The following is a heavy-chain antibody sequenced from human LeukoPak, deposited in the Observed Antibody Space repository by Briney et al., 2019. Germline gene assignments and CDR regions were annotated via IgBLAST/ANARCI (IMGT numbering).Heavy chain of an antibody. CDR2: IGGSGGST. CDR3: AKGSCSGGSCYSFDY. D-gene: IGHD2-15*01. J-gene: IGHJ4*02. V-gene: IGHV3-23*01. Sequence: GGSLRLSCAASGFTFSSYAMSWVRQAPGKGLEWVSAIGGSGGSTYYADSVKGRFTISRDNSKNTLYLQMNSLRAEDTAVYYCAKGSCSGGSCYSFDYWGQGTLVTVSS. CDR1: GFTFSSYA.